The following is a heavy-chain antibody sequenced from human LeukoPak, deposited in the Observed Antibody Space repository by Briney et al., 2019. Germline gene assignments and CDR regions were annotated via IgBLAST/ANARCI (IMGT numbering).Heavy chain of an antibody. V-gene: IGHV1-2*02. Sequence: ASVKVSCKASGYTFTGYYMHWVRQAPGQGLEWMGWINPNSGGTNYAQKFQGRVTMTRDTSIRTAYMELSRLRSDDTAVYYCASLHYGSGRHFDYWGQGTLVTVSS. J-gene: IGHJ4*02. D-gene: IGHD3-10*01. CDR3: ASLHYGSGRHFDY. CDR1: GYTFTGYY. CDR2: INPNSGGT.